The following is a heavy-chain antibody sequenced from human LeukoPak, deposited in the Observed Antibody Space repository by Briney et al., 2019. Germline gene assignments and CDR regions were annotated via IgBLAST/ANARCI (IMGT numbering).Heavy chain of an antibody. CDR1: GGSISSYY. J-gene: IGHJ3*02. CDR3: AREGAYYYGSGTPSAFDI. CDR2: IYYSGST. D-gene: IGHD3-10*01. V-gene: IGHV4-59*01. Sequence: KPSETLSLTCTVSGGSISSYYWSWIRQPPGKGLEWIGYIYYSGSTNYNPSLKSRVTISVDTSKNQFSLKLSSVTAADTAVYYCAREGAYYYGSGTPSAFDIWGQGTMVTVSS.